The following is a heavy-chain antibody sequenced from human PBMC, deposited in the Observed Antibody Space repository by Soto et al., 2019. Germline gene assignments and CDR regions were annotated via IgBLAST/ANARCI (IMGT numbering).Heavy chain of an antibody. CDR1: GFTFSSYG. V-gene: IGHV3-30*18. CDR2: ISYDGSNK. CDR3: AKDRRQEYYYYYYMDV. D-gene: IGHD6-6*01. J-gene: IGHJ6*03. Sequence: GGSLRLSCAASGFTFSSYGMHWVRQAPGKGLEWVAVISYDGSNKYYADSVKGRFTISRGNSKNTLYLQMNSLRAEDTAVYYCAKDRRQEYYYYYYMDVWGKGTTVTVSS.